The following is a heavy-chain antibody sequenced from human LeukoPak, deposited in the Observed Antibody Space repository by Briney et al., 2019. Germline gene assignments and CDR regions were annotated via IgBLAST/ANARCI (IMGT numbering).Heavy chain of an antibody. J-gene: IGHJ4*02. Sequence: GGSLRLFCAASGFTFSSYAMHWVRQAPGKGLEWVAVISYDGSNKYYADSVKGRFTISRDNSKNTLYLQMNSLRAEDTAVYYCAREAGSSPNFDYWGQGTLVTVSS. CDR1: GFTFSSYA. CDR3: AREAGSSPNFDY. CDR2: ISYDGSNK. V-gene: IGHV3-30*04. D-gene: IGHD6-13*01.